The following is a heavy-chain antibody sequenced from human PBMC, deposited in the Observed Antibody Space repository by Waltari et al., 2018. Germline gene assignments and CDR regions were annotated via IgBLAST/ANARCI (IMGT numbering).Heavy chain of an antibody. Sequence: EVQLVESGGGLVQPGGSLRLSCAASGFTFSSYAMSWVRKAPGKGLEWVSAISGSGGSTYYAYSVKGRFTISRDTSKYTLDLQMNSLRAEDTAVYYCALSNFRSSGHLLGYWCQGTLVTVSS. CDR2: ISGSGGST. D-gene: IGHD3-22*01. CDR1: GFTFSSYA. J-gene: IGHJ4*02. V-gene: IGHV3-23*04. CDR3: ALSNFRSSGHLLGY.